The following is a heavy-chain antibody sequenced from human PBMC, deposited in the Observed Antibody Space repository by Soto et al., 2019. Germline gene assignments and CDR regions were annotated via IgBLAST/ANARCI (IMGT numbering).Heavy chain of an antibody. V-gene: IGHV5-51*03. CDR1: GYSFTSYW. J-gene: IGHJ4*02. CDR2: IYPGASDT. Sequence: EVQLVQSGAEVKKPGESLKISCKGSGYSFTSYWIGWVLQMPGKGLEWMGIIYPGASDTRDSPSFQGQVTISADKSISPAYLQWSSLKASDTAMYYCASSSSIAVAGTFDYWGQGTLVTVSS. CDR3: ASSSSIAVAGTFDY. D-gene: IGHD6-19*01.